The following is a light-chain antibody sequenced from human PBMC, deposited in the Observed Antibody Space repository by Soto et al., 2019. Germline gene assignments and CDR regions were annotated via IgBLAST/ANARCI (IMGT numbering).Light chain of an antibody. CDR1: KLGDRY. CDR3: QAWDNSAGV. Sequence: SYELTQPPSVSVSPGQTASITCSGDKLGDRYACWYQQKPGQSPILVIYQDSERPSGIPERFSGSNSGNTATLTISGTQAIDEADYYCQAWDNSAGVFGGGTQLTVL. J-gene: IGLJ2*01. V-gene: IGLV3-1*01. CDR2: QDS.